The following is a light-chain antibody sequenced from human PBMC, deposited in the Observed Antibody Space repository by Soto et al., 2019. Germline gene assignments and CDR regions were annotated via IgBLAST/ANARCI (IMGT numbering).Light chain of an antibody. CDR2: DAS. V-gene: IGKV3-15*01. Sequence: EIVMTRSRATLSVPPGERATLSCRAIQDFRTNLVWYQLKPGQPPRLLLYDASQRAAHVSARFSGSGFGTEFTLTIDSMQSEDLAFYFCHQHNKCPYTFGGGTKVDIK. J-gene: IGKJ4*01. CDR1: QDFRTN. CDR3: HQHNKCPYT.